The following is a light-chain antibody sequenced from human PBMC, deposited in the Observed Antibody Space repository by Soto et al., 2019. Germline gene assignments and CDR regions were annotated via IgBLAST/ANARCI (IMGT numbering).Light chain of an antibody. CDR2: GNN. J-gene: IGLJ3*02. CDR1: SSNIGTNT. CDR3: ATWDDSLNGPV. Sequence: QSVLAQPPSASETPGQRVTISCSGSSSNIGTNTVNWYQQLPGADPKLLIYGNNRRPSGGLPDRFSGSKSGTSASLAISGLRSEDEADYYCATWDDSLNGPVFGVGNKGTVL. V-gene: IGLV1-44*01.